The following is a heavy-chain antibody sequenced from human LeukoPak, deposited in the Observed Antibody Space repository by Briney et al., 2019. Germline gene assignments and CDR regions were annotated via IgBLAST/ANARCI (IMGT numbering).Heavy chain of an antibody. Sequence: PSETLSLTCTVSGVSISSYYWSWIRQPPGKGLVWIGHIYYSGSTNYNPSLKSRVTISVDTSKNQFSLKLTSVTAADTAVYYCARDYFGSGDRFDPWGQGTLVTVSS. CDR1: GVSISSYY. CDR3: ARDYFGSGDRFDP. J-gene: IGHJ5*02. D-gene: IGHD3-10*01. V-gene: IGHV4-59*01. CDR2: IYYSGST.